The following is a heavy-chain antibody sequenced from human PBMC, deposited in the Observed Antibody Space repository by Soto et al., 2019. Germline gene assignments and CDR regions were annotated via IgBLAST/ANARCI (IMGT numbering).Heavy chain of an antibody. CDR2: FDPEDGET. CDR1: GYTLTELS. V-gene: IGHV1-24*01. D-gene: IGHD3-10*01. Sequence: GASVKVSCKVSGYTLTELSMHWVRQAPGKGLEWMGGFDPEDGETIYAQKFQGRVTMTEDTSTDTAYMELSSLRSEDTAVYYCATDLFPVWPPVLPKFDPWGQGTLVTVSS. CDR3: ATDLFPVWPPVLPKFDP. J-gene: IGHJ5*02.